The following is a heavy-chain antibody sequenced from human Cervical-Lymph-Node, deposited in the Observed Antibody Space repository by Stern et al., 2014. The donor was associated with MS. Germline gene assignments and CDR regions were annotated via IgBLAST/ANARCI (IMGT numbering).Heavy chain of an antibody. Sequence: QVQLQESGPGLVKPSETLSLTCTVSGASIRSYSWSWIRQTPGKGLELIGYTYYSGSSNQNPALKSRVTISVDTSKNQFSLRLRSVTAVVTAVYYCAGGSTVGAPDFWGQGTLVTVSS. V-gene: IGHV4-59*01. CDR1: GASIRSYS. CDR2: TYYSGSS. J-gene: IGHJ4*02. D-gene: IGHD4-23*01. CDR3: AGGSTVGAPDF.